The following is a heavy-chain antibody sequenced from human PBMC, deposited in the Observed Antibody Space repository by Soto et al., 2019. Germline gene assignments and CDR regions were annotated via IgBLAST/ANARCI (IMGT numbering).Heavy chain of an antibody. V-gene: IGHV1-18*01. CDR3: ARGSKGYCSSTSCYSPWFDP. CDR2: ISAYNGNT. Sequence: RASVKVSWKASGYTFTSYGISWVRQAPGQGLEWMGWISAYNGNTNYAQKLQGRVTMTTDTSTSTAYMELRSLRSDDTAVYYCARGSKGYCSSTSCYSPWFDPWGQGTLVTVSS. D-gene: IGHD2-2*02. J-gene: IGHJ5*02. CDR1: GYTFTSYG.